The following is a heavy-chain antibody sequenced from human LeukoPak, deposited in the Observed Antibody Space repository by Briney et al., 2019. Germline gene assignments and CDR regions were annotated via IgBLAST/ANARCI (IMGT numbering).Heavy chain of an antibody. Sequence: ASVKVSCKVPGYTLTELSMHWVRQAPGKGLEWMGGFDPEDGETIYAQKFQGRVTMTEDTSTDTAYMELSSLRSEDTAVYYCATSLWFGSPDAVDYWGQGTLVTVSS. CDR3: ATSLWFGSPDAVDY. V-gene: IGHV1-24*01. D-gene: IGHD3-10*01. J-gene: IGHJ4*02. CDR1: GYTLTELS. CDR2: FDPEDGET.